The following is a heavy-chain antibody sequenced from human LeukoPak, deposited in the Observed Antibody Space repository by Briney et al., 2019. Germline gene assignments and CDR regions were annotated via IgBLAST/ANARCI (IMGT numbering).Heavy chain of an antibody. CDR1: GYTFTSYG. Sequence: ASVKVSCKASGYTFTSYGISWVRQAPGQGLEWMGWISAYNGNTNYAQKLQGRVTMTTDTSTSTAYMELRSLRSDDTAVYYCARDQDAYCGGDCYSQVFDIWGQGTMVPVSS. CDR2: ISAYNGNT. J-gene: IGHJ3*02. V-gene: IGHV1-18*01. CDR3: ARDQDAYCGGDCYSQVFDI. D-gene: IGHD2-21*02.